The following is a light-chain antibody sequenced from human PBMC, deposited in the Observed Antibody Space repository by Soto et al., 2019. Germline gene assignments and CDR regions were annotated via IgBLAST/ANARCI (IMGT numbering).Light chain of an antibody. CDR3: TSYAGGNNV. CDR2: EVN. Sequence: SALTQPPSASGSPGQSVTISCPGTSSDVGGYNYVSWYRQHPGKVHKLMVYEVNKRPSGVPDRFSGSKSGNTASLTVSGLQAEDEADYYCTSYAGGNNVFGTGTKVTVL. V-gene: IGLV2-8*01. CDR1: SSDVGGYNY. J-gene: IGLJ1*01.